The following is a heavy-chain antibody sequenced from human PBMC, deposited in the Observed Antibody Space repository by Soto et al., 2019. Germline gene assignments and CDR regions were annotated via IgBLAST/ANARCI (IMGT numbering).Heavy chain of an antibody. J-gene: IGHJ4*02. V-gene: IGHV3-23*01. Sequence: EVQLLESGGGLVQPGGSLRLSCAASGFTFSSYAMSWVRQAPGKGLEWVSAISGSGGSTYYADSVKGRFTISRDYSKNTLYLQMSSRRAEDTAVYYCAKDSSGYPGGYFDYWGQGTLVTVSS. CDR1: GFTFSSYA. D-gene: IGHD3-22*01. CDR3: AKDSSGYPGGYFDY. CDR2: ISGSGGST.